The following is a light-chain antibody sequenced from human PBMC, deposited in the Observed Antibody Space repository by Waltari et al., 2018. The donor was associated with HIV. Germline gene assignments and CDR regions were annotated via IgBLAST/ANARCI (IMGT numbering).Light chain of an antibody. J-gene: IGLJ1*01. CDR2: AVT. V-gene: IGLV2-23*02. Sequence: QSALTQPASVSGSPGQSITISCTPTRSDVASFNLVSWYQQHPGKAPKVMIYAVTKRPSGVSNRFSGSKSDNTASLTISGLQAEDEADYYCCSYAGTGTYVFGTGTKVTVL. CDR1: RSDVASFNL. CDR3: CSYAGTGTYV.